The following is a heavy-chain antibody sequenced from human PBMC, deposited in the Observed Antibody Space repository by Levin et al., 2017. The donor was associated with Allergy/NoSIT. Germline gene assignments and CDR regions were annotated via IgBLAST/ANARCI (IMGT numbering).Heavy chain of an antibody. J-gene: IGHJ3*02. CDR3: AGMKRNILQAFGI. Sequence: GGSLRLSFVSSFFSFLLSLLHFFLHSPWKGLEWISYISSSSSSIDYADSVKGRFTISRDNAKNSLFLQMNSLRDEDTAVYFCAGMKRNILQAFGIWGQGTMVTVSS. CDR2: ISSSSSSI. V-gene: IGHV3-48*02. D-gene: IGHD2/OR15-2a*01. CDR1: FFSFLLSL.